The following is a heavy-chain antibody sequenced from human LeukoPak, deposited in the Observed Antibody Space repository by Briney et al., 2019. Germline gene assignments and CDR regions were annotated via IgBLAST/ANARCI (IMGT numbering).Heavy chain of an antibody. CDR2: INPNSGGT. V-gene: IGHV1-2*02. J-gene: IGHJ5*02. CDR1: GYTFTGYY. CDR3: ARDLGGGYQLP. D-gene: IGHD2-2*01. Sequence: ASVKVSCKASGYTFTGYYMHWVRQAPGQGLEWMGWINPNSGGTNYAQKFQGRVTMTTDTSTSTAYMELRSLRSDDTAVYYCARDLGGGYQLPWGQGTLVTVSS.